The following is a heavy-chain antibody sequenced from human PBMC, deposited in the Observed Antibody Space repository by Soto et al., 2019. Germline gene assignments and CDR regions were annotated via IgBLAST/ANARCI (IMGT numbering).Heavy chain of an antibody. J-gene: IGHJ5*02. V-gene: IGHV3-74*01. CDR2: INSDGSST. CDR3: ARDGKGHDFWGGYLGSWFDP. Sequence: PGGSLRLSCAASGFTFSSYWMHWVRQAPGKGLVWVSRINSDGSSTSYADSVKGRFTISRDNAKNTLYLQMNSLRAEDTAVYYCARDGKGHDFWGGYLGSWFDPWGQGTLVTVSS. CDR1: GFTFSSYW. D-gene: IGHD3-3*01.